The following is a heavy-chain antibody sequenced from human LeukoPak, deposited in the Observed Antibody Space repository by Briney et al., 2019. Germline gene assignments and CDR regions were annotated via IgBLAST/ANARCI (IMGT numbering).Heavy chain of an antibody. V-gene: IGHV1-69*06. CDR2: IIPIFGTA. CDR3: ARDLGGTVFDY. Sequence: ASVKVSCKASGGTSSSYAISWVRQAPGQGLEWMGGIIPIFGTANYAQKFQGRVTITADKSTSTAYMELSSLRSEDTAVYYCARDLGGTVFDYWGQGTLVNVSS. CDR1: GGTSSSYA. D-gene: IGHD3-16*01. J-gene: IGHJ4*02.